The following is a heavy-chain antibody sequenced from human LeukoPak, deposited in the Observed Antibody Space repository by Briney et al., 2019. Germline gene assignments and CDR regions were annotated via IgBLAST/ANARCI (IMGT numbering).Heavy chain of an antibody. V-gene: IGHV4-4*02. CDR1: GGSISSNNW. D-gene: IGHD1-26*01. CDR3: ARVSGSYPYYFDY. J-gene: IGHJ4*02. CDR2: MYHSGNT. Sequence: SGTLSLTCAVSGGSISSNNWWSWVRQPPGKGLEWIGEMYHSGNTKYNPSLKSRVTISVDKSKNQFSLKLTSVTAADTAVYYCARVSGSYPYYFDYWGQGTLVTVSS.